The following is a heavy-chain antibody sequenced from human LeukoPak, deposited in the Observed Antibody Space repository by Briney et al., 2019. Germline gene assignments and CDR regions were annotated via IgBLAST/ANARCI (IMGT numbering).Heavy chain of an antibody. CDR3: ARGPARGDGYNYMEY. Sequence: ASVKVSCTASGYTFTSYGISWVRQAPGQGLEWMGWISAYNGNTNYAQKLQGRVTMTTDTSTSTAYMELRSLRSDDTAVYYCARGPARGDGYNYMEYWGQGTLVTVSS. J-gene: IGHJ4*02. D-gene: IGHD5-24*01. V-gene: IGHV1-18*01. CDR2: ISAYNGNT. CDR1: GYTFTSYG.